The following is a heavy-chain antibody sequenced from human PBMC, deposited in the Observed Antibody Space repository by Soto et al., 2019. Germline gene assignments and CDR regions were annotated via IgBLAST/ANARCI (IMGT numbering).Heavy chain of an antibody. J-gene: IGHJ2*01. Sequence: QVQLQQWGAGLLKPSETLSLTCAVYGGSFSGYYWSWIRQPPGKGLEWIGEINHSGSTNYNPSLKSRVTISVDTSKHQFSLKLSSVTAADTAVYYCARGSKRTSPRYFDLWGRGTLVTVSS. CDR1: GGSFSGYY. V-gene: IGHV4-34*01. CDR2: INHSGST. CDR3: ARGSKRTSPRYFDL.